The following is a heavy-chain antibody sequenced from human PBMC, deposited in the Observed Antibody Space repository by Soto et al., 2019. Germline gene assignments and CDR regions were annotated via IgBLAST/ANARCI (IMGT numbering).Heavy chain of an antibody. CDR3: ARTLHPLSTNFDWLLFLFDY. Sequence: ASVKVSCKASGYTFTSYAMHWVRQAPGQRLEWMGWINAGNGNTKYSQKFQGRVTITRDTSASTAYMELSSLRSEDTAVYYCARTLHPLSTNFDWLLFLFDYWGQGTLVTVSS. D-gene: IGHD3-9*01. V-gene: IGHV1-3*01. CDR2: INAGNGNT. J-gene: IGHJ4*02. CDR1: GYTFTSYA.